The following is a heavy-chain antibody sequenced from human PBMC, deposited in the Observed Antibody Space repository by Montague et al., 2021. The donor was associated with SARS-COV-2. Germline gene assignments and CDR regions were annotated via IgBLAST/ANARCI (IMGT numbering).Heavy chain of an antibody. V-gene: IGHV4-39*01. D-gene: IGHD3-22*01. J-gene: IGHJ3*02. Sequence: SETLSLTCTVSGGSISSSSYYWGWIRQPPGKGLDWIGSIYYSGSTYYNPSLKSRVTISVDTSKNQFSLKLSSVTAADTAVYYCARFPTSYYYDSKAAPATPDAFDIWGHGTMVTVSS. CDR3: ARFPTSYYYDSKAAPATPDAFDI. CDR2: IYYSGST. CDR1: GGSISSSSYY.